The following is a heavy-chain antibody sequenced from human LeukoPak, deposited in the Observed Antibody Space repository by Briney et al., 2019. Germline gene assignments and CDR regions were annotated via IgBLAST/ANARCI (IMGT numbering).Heavy chain of an antibody. Sequence: SETLSLTCTVSGGSISSNDWSWIRLPPGKGLEWIGYIYYSGYTNYNPSLKSRVTMSVDTSKNQFSLKLTSVTAADTAVYYCATLRYCSGGSCFPKYFQHWGQGTLVSVSS. J-gene: IGHJ1*01. CDR1: GGSISSND. D-gene: IGHD2-15*01. CDR3: ATLRYCSGGSCFPKYFQH. V-gene: IGHV4-59*08. CDR2: IYYSGYT.